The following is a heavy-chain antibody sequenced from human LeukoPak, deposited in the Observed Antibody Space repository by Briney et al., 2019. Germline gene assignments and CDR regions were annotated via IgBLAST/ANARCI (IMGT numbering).Heavy chain of an antibody. CDR3: ARDHDYYDSRFDP. Sequence: SETLSLTCTVSRGSIISTTYYAGWIRQPPGEGLEWIGSIDYRGSTYYNTSLKSRVTISVETSKNQLSLNLNSVTAAHTALYYCARDHDYYDSRFDPWGQGTLVTVSS. D-gene: IGHD3-22*01. CDR1: RGSIISTTYY. CDR2: IDYRGST. J-gene: IGHJ5*02. V-gene: IGHV4-39*07.